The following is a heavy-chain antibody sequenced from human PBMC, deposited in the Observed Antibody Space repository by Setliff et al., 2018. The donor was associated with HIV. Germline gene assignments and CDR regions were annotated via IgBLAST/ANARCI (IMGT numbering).Heavy chain of an antibody. Sequence: GASVKVSCKVSGYTLTKLSMHWVRQAPEKGLEWMGGFDPELGETFFAQNFRGRLTMTQDTSANIVYMELTSLKSEDMAVYYCARVWPQSIGFDCWGQGTLVTVSS. V-gene: IGHV1-24*01. J-gene: IGHJ4*02. D-gene: IGHD2-21*01. CDR2: FDPELGET. CDR1: GYTLTKLS. CDR3: ARVWPQSIGFDC.